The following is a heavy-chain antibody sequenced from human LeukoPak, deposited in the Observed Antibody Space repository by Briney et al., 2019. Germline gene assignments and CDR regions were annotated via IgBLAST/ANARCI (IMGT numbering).Heavy chain of an antibody. CDR2: INPSGGIT. CDR3: ARSGGYSGYDSRSLYYFDY. J-gene: IGHJ4*02. D-gene: IGHD5-12*01. V-gene: IGHV1-46*01. CDR1: GYPFTNYY. Sequence: ASVKVSCKASGYPFTNYYMHWVRQAPGQGLEWMGMINPSGGITDYAQRFQGRVTMTSDTSTSTVYMELSSLRSEDTAVYYCARSGGYSGYDSRSLYYFDYWGQGALVTVSS.